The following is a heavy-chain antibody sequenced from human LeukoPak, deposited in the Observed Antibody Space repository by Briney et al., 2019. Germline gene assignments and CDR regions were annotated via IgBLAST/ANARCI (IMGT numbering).Heavy chain of an antibody. Sequence: GGLRLSCAASGFTFSSQSMNWVRQAPGKGLEWVSSISSGSSYIYYADSMKGRFTISRDNAKNSLYLQMNSLRAEDTAVYYCASSGSYRFDYWGQGTLVTVSS. V-gene: IGHV3-21*01. CDR3: ASSGSYRFDY. D-gene: IGHD1-26*01. J-gene: IGHJ4*02. CDR1: GFTFSSQS. CDR2: ISSGSSYI.